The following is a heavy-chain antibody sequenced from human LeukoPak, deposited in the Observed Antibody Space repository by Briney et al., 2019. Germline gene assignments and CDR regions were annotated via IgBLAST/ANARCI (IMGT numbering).Heavy chain of an antibody. CDR2: IYYSGST. Sequence: PSETLSLTCTVSGGSISSSSYYWSWIRQPPGKGLEWIGYIYYSGSTNYNPPLKSRVTISVDTSKNQFSLKLSSVTAADTAVYYCARQIATYPYYFDYWGQGTLVTVSS. J-gene: IGHJ4*02. CDR1: GGSISSSSYY. CDR3: ARQIATYPYYFDY. V-gene: IGHV4-61*05. D-gene: IGHD6-13*01.